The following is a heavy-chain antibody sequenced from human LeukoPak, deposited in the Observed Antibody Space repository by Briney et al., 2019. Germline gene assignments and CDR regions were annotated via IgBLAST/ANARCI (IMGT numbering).Heavy chain of an antibody. V-gene: IGHV3-30*18. J-gene: IGHJ4*02. CDR1: GFTFSSYG. CDR2: ISYDGSNK. Sequence: GRSLRLSCAASGFTFSSYGMHWVRQAPGQGLEWVAVISYDGSNKYYADSVKGRFTISRDNSKNTLYLQMNSLRAEDTAVYYCAKDASQAIFDYWGQGTLVTVSS. CDR3: AKDASQAIFDY.